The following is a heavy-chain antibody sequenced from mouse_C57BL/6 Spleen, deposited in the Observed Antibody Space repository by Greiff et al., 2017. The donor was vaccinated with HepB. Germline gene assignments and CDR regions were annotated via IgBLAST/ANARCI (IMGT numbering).Heavy chain of an antibody. CDR2: ISDGGSYT. J-gene: IGHJ4*01. CDR3: ARALRGYAMDY. Sequence: EVHLVESGGGLVKPGGSLKLSCAASGFTFSSYAMSWVRQTPEKRLEWVATISDGGSYTYYPDNVKGRFTISRDNAKNNLYLQMSHLKSEDTAMYYCARALRGYAMDYWGQGTSVTVSS. V-gene: IGHV5-4*01. CDR1: GFTFSSYA. D-gene: IGHD1-1*01.